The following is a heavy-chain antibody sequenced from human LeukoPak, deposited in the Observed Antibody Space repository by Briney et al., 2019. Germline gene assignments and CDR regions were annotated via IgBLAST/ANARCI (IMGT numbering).Heavy chain of an antibody. CDR1: GFTFSSYS. J-gene: IGHJ4*02. D-gene: IGHD6-19*01. CDR2: ISSSSSYI. CDR3: ARAISSGDFDY. Sequence: KPGGSLRLSCAASGFTFSSYSMNWVRQAPGKGREWVSSISSSSSYIYYADSVKGRFTISRDNAKNSLYLQMNSVRAEDTAVYYCARAISSGDFDYWGQGTLVTVSS. V-gene: IGHV3-21*01.